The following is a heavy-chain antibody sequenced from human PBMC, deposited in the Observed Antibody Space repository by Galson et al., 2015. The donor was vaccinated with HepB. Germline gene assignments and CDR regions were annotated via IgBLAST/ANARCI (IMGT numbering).Heavy chain of an antibody. CDR3: ASGGDYEIKDWFDP. V-gene: IGHV1-69*13. CDR1: GYTFTGYY. Sequence: SVKVSCKASGYTFTGYYMHWVRQAPGQGLEWMGGIIPIFGTANYAQKFQGRVTITADEFTSTAYMDLSSLRSEDTAVYYCASGGDYEIKDWFDPWGQGTLVTVSS. J-gene: IGHJ5*02. D-gene: IGHD2-21*02. CDR2: IIPIFGTA.